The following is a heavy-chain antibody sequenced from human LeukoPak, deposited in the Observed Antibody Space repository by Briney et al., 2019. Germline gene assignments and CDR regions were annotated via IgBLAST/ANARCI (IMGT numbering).Heavy chain of an antibody. J-gene: IGHJ6*02. Sequence: SETLSLTYAVYGGPFSEYYWSWIRQPPGKGLEWIGEINHSGSTNYNPSLKSRVTILLDKSKNQFSLKLSSVTAADTAVYYCARGFDYSRYYGMDVWGQGTTVTVSS. D-gene: IGHD4-11*01. CDR1: GGPFSEYY. CDR2: INHSGST. CDR3: ARGFDYSRYYGMDV. V-gene: IGHV4-34*01.